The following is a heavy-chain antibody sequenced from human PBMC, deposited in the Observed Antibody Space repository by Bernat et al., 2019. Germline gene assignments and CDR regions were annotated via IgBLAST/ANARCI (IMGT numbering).Heavy chain of an antibody. CDR2: IWYDGSNK. V-gene: IGHV3-33*08. J-gene: IGHJ4*02. D-gene: IGHD5-18*01. CDR3: ARVSSGYSYGSPLDY. Sequence: VQLLESGGGLVQPGGSLRLSCVASGFTFSTYAMSWVRQAPGKGLEWVAVIWYDGSNKYYADSVKGRFTISRDNSKNTLYLQMNSLRAEDTAVYYCARVSSGYSYGSPLDYWGQGTLVTVSS. CDR1: GFTFSTYA.